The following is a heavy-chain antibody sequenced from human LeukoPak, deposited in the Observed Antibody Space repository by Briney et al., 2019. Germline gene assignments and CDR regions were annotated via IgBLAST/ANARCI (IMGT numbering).Heavy chain of an antibody. CDR3: ASLRDHILTGSRWFDP. D-gene: IGHD3-9*01. CDR2: INPNSGGT. CDR1: GYTFTGYY. J-gene: IGHJ5*02. Sequence: ASVKVSCKASGYTFTGYYMHWVRQAPGQGLEWMGWINPNSGGTNYAQKFQGRVTMTRDTSISTAYMELSRLRSDDTAVYYCASLRDHILTGSRWFDPWGQGTLVTVSS. V-gene: IGHV1-2*02.